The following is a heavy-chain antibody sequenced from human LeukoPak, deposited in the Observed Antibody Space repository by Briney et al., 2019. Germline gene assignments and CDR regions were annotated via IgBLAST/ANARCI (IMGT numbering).Heavy chain of an antibody. CDR2: ISSSGRTI. J-gene: IGHJ4*01. CDR3: AKKAAPFYMAAAGQYYFDY. V-gene: IGHV3-11*01. Sequence: PGGSLRLSCAASGFIFSDYYLIWIRQAPGKGLEWISYISSSGRTIYYADSVKGRFTISRDNAKNSLYLQMNSLRAEDTAVYYCAKKAAPFYMAAAGQYYFDYWGQGTLVTVSS. CDR1: GFIFSDYY. D-gene: IGHD6-13*01.